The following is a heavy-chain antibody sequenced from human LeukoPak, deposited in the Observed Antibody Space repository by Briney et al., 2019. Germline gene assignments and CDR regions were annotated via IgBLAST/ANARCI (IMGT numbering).Heavy chain of an antibody. Sequence: SETLSLTCAVYGGSFSGYYWSWIRQPPGKGLEWIGEVYHTGTTDYNPSLKSRVTISLGTSKNQFSLKLSSVTAADTALYYCARGYGALGLWAFDIWGQGTVVTISS. D-gene: IGHD4-17*01. CDR2: VYHTGTT. CDR3: ARGYGALGLWAFDI. CDR1: GGSFSGYY. V-gene: IGHV4-34*01. J-gene: IGHJ3*02.